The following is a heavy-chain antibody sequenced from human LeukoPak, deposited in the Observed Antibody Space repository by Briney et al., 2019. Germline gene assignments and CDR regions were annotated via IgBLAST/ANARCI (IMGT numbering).Heavy chain of an antibody. Sequence: ASVKVSCKVSGYTLTELSMHWVRQAPGKGLEWMGGFDPEDGETIYAQKFQGRVTMTEDTSTDTAYMELSSLRSEDTAVYYCATIGPMIVRFSLSAFDIWGQGTMVTVSS. D-gene: IGHD3-22*01. CDR3: ATIGPMIVRFSLSAFDI. CDR2: FDPEDGET. V-gene: IGHV1-24*01. CDR1: GYTLTELS. J-gene: IGHJ3*02.